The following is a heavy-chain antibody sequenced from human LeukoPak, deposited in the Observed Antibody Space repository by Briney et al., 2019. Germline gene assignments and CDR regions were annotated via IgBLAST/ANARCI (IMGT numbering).Heavy chain of an antibody. Sequence: ASVMVSCKASGYTFTGHYMHWVRQAPGQGLEWMGWINPNTGVTNYAQKFQGRVTLTRDTSIITAYMELTRLRSDDTAMYYCARDRTTVTTGYYGMDVWGQGTTLTVSS. CDR3: ARDRTTVTTGYYGMDV. D-gene: IGHD4-17*01. CDR1: GYTFTGHY. J-gene: IGHJ6*02. V-gene: IGHV1-2*02. CDR2: INPNTGVT.